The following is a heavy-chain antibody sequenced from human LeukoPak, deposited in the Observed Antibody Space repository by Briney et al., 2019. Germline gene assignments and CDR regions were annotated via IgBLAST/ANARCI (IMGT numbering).Heavy chain of an antibody. CDR1: GFTFSSYS. CDR2: ISSSSYI. CDR3: ARDPLTLYDYYMDV. D-gene: IGHD3-9*01. J-gene: IGHJ6*03. V-gene: IGHV3-21*01. Sequence: GGSLRLSCAASGFTFSSYSMNWVRQAPGKGLEWVSSISSSSYIYYADSVKGRFTISRDNAKNSLYLQMNSLRAEDTAVYYCARDPLTLYDYYMDVWGKGTTVTVSS.